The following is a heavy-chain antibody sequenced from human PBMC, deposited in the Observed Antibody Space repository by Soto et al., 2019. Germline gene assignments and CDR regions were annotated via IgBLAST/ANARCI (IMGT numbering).Heavy chain of an antibody. CDR2: ISYDGSNK. CDR1: GFTFSSYA. Sequence: QVQLVESGGGVVQPGGSLRLSCAASGFTFSSYAMHWVRQAPGKGLEWVAVISYDGSNKYYADSVKGRFTISRDNSKNTLYLQMNSLRAEDTAVYYCARDYGDYWGQGTLVTVSS. J-gene: IGHJ4*02. D-gene: IGHD4-17*01. CDR3: ARDYGDY. V-gene: IGHV3-30-3*01.